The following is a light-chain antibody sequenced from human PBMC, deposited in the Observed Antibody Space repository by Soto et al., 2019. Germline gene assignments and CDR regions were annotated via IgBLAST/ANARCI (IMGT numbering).Light chain of an antibody. CDR2: EVS. CDR1: SSDVGSYNL. CDR3: RSYASSSTYI. Sequence: QRVLNQPASGNGSPGQASTISCTETSSDVGSYNLVSWYQQHPGKAPKLMIYEVSKRPSGVSNRFSGSKSGNTASLTISGLQAEDEADYYCRSYASSSTYIFGTGTKSPS. J-gene: IGLJ1*01. V-gene: IGLV2-23*02.